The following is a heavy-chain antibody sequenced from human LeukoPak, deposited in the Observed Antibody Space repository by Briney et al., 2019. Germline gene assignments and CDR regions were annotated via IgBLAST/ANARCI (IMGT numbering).Heavy chain of an antibody. Sequence: ASVKVSCKASGYTFTGYYMHWVRQAPGQGLEWMGWMNPNSGNTGYAQKFQGRVTMTRNTSITTAYMELSSLRSEDTAVFYCARGAPGSYCSGGSCPYFDCWGQGTLVTVSS. J-gene: IGHJ4*02. CDR2: MNPNSGNT. CDR1: GYTFTGYY. V-gene: IGHV1-8*02. CDR3: ARGAPGSYCSGGSCPYFDC. D-gene: IGHD2-15*01.